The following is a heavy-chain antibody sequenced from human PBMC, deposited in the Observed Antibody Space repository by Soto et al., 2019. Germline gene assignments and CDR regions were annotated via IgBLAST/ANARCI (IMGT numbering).Heavy chain of an antibody. V-gene: IGHV3-74*01. D-gene: IGHD1-1*01. J-gene: IGHJ6*04. Sequence: GGSLRLSCAASGFTFSSYWMHWVRQAPGKGLVWVSRINSDGSSTSYADSVKGRFAISRDNAKNTLYLQMNSLRAEDTAVYYCARDSREPYYYYYGMDVWGKGTTVTVSS. CDR1: GFTFSSYW. CDR2: INSDGSST. CDR3: ARDSREPYYYYYGMDV.